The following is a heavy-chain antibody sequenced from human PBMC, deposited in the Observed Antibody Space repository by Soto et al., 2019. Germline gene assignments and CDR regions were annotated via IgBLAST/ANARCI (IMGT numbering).Heavy chain of an antibody. V-gene: IGHV1-69*02. CDR2: IIPILGIA. CDR1: GGTFSSYT. J-gene: IGHJ6*02. D-gene: IGHD3-10*01. CDR3: ARGAVRGAPIYGMDV. Sequence: QVQLVQSGAEVKKPGSSVKVSCKASGGTFSSYTISWVRQAPGQGLEWMGRIIPILGIANYAQKFQGRVAITADKSTSTAYMGLSSLRSEDTAVYYCARGAVRGAPIYGMDVWGQGTTVTVSS.